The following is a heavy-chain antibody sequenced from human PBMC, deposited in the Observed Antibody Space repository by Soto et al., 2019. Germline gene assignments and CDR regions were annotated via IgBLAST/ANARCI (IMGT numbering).Heavy chain of an antibody. V-gene: IGHV3-21*01. CDR2: ISRGSDYI. D-gene: IGHD1-20*01. Sequence: EVQLVESGGGLVQPGGSLRLSCAASGFTFSSYWMHWVRQAPGKGLEWVSSISRGSDYIFYADTVKGRFTISRDNARNSLYLQMSSLRAEDTAVYYCAKDSGCVNNACAYDPWGQGTLVSVSS. CDR1: GFTFSSYW. CDR3: AKDSGCVNNACAYDP. J-gene: IGHJ5*02.